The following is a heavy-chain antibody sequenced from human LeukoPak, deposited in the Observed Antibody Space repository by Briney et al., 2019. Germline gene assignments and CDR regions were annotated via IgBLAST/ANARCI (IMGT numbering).Heavy chain of an antibody. CDR1: GFTFDDYA. J-gene: IGHJ4*02. D-gene: IGHD3-22*01. CDR3: AKGWRYYDSSGYSFDY. V-gene: IGHV3-9*01. Sequence: PGRSLRLSCAASGFTFDDYAMLWVRQAPGKGLEWVSGISWNSGSIGYADSVKGRFTISRDNSKNTLYLQMNSLRAEDTAVYYCAKGWRYYDSSGYSFDYWGQGTLVTVSS. CDR2: ISWNSGSI.